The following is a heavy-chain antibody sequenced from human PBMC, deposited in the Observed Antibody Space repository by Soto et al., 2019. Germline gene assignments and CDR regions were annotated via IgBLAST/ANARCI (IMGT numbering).Heavy chain of an antibody. J-gene: IGHJ6*02. CDR3: ARGRCSPLYGDSHYYYYYGMDV. Sequence: ASVKVSCKASGYTFTSYDINWVRQATGQGLEWMGWMNPNSGNTGYAQKFQGRVTMTRNTSISTAYMELSSLRSEDTAVYYCARGRCSPLYGDSHYYYYYGMDVWGQGTTVTVSS. CDR2: MNPNSGNT. D-gene: IGHD4-17*01. V-gene: IGHV1-8*01. CDR1: GYTFTSYD.